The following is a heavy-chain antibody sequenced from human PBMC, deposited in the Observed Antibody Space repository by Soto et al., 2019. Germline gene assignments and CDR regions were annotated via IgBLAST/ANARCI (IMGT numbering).Heavy chain of an antibody. V-gene: IGHV3-7*03. CDR1: GFTFGNNW. CDR3: ASLEWDSSGDADY. Sequence: EVQLVESGGGLVQPGGSLRLSCAASGFTFGNNWMSWVRQAPGKGLEWVANIKRDGSEKYYVDSVKGRFAISRENAKNTLYLQMNSLGADDTAVYYCASLEWDSSGDADYWGQGTLVTVSS. D-gene: IGHD3-3*01. CDR2: IKRDGSEK. J-gene: IGHJ4*02.